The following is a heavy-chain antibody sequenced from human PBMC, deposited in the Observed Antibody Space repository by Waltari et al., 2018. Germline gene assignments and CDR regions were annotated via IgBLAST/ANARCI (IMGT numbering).Heavy chain of an antibody. Sequence: EVQLVESGGALVQPGGSLRLSCATSGFTFSTYWMHWVRQAPGKGLMWVEQSESDESRRTYAESVKGRFTISRDNAKNTVYLQMNSLRDEDTAVYYCVRDEPGDGLDYWGQGTLVTVSS. D-gene: IGHD7-27*01. J-gene: IGHJ4*02. CDR1: GFTFSTYW. CDR2: SESDESRR. CDR3: VRDEPGDGLDY. V-gene: IGHV3-74*03.